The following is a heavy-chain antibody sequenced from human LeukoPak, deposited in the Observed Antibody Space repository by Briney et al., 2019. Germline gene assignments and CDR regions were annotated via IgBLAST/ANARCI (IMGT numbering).Heavy chain of an antibody. V-gene: IGHV1-18*01. CDR1: GYTFTSYG. J-gene: IGHJ6*03. CDR3: ARLVYYYDSSGYFYYYMDI. CDR2: ISGYNGNT. Sequence: ASVKVSCKASGYTFTSYGISWVRQAPGQGLEWMGWISGYNGNTKDAQNFQGRVTMTTDTSTSTAYMELRSLRSDDTAVYYCARLVYYYDSSGYFYYYMDIWGKGTTVTISS. D-gene: IGHD3-22*01.